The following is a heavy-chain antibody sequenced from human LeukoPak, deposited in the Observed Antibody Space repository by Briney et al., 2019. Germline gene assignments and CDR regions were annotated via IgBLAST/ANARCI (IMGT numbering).Heavy chain of an antibody. V-gene: IGHV4-59*01. CDR1: GDSINSYF. CDR2: MHNGVHT. Sequence: SETLSLTCTVPGDSINSYFWSWIRQPPGKGLEWIGYMHNGVHTNYNPSLKSRVTISGDTSMNQLSLKLTSVTAADTAVYYCAATIKRDYGDTNLDYWGQGTLVTVSS. J-gene: IGHJ4*02. D-gene: IGHD4/OR15-4a*01. CDR3: AATIKRDYGDTNLDY.